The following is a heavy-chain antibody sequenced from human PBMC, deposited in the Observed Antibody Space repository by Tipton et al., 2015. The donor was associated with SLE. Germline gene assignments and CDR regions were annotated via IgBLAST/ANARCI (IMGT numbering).Heavy chain of an antibody. Sequence: LRLSCTVSGDSINSHYWSWIRQPAGKGLQWIGRIYPSGSINYNPSLKSRVTISVDTSKNQFSLKLSSVTAADTAVYYCARSPPRPLGYYYYYYYMDVWGKGTTVTVSS. V-gene: IGHV4-4*07. CDR2: IYPSGSI. J-gene: IGHJ6*03. CDR1: GDSINSHY. CDR3: ARSPPRPLGYYYYYYYMDV. D-gene: IGHD7-27*01.